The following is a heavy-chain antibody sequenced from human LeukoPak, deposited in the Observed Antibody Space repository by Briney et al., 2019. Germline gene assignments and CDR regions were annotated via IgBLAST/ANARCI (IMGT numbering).Heavy chain of an antibody. D-gene: IGHD5-12*01. V-gene: IGHV1-46*01. J-gene: IGHJ3*02. CDR3: ARVIGPTRYSAYDSTREFDAFDI. Sequence: ASVKVSCKASGYIFTSYYMHWVRQAPGQGLEWMGIINPSGGSTSYAQKFQGRVTMTRDMSTSTVYMELSSLRSEDTAVYYCARVIGPTRYSAYDSTREFDAFDIWGQGTMVTVSS. CDR1: GYIFTSYY. CDR2: INPSGGST.